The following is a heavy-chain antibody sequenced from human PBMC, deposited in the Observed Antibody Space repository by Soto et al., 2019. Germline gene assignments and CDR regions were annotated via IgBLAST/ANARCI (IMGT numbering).Heavy chain of an antibody. CDR2: IKFDGSSI. Sequence: EVQLVESGGGLVQPGGSLRLSCAASGFTISDYWMHWVRHAPGKGLVWVSRIKFDGSSISYADSVKGRFTISRDNAWNTLYLPMTSLRAEDTAVYYCARGLKNFYGVDVWGQGTTVTVTS. CDR1: GFTISDYW. CDR3: ARGLKNFYGVDV. J-gene: IGHJ6*02. V-gene: IGHV3-74*01.